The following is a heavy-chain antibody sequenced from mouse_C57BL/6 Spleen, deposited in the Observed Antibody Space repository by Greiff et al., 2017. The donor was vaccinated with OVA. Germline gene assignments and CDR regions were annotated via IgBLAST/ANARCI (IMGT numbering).Heavy chain of an antibody. D-gene: IGHD2-1*01. J-gene: IGHJ2*01. CDR1: GFSFNTYA. CDR2: IRSKSNNYAT. CDR3: VRQPVYSDSHY. Sequence: EVHLVESGGGLVQPKGSLKLSCAASGFSFNTYAMNWVRQAPGKGLEWVARIRSKSNNYATYYADSVKDRFTISRDDSESRRYLQMNNCKMEDTAMYDCVRQPVYSDSHYWGQGTTLTVSS. V-gene: IGHV10-1*01.